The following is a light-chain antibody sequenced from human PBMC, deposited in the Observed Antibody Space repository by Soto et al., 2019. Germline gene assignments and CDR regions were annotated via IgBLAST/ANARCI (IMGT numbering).Light chain of an antibody. J-gene: IGKJ1*01. V-gene: IGKV3-15*01. CDR3: KQYNNWPRT. Sequence: EIVLTQSPGTLSLSPGERATLSCRASQSVSSSYLAWYQQKPGQAPRLLIYGAYTRATGVPVRFAGSGSGTEFTLTINSLQSEDFAVYYCKQYNNWPRTFGQGTKVDIK. CDR1: QSVSSSY. CDR2: GAY.